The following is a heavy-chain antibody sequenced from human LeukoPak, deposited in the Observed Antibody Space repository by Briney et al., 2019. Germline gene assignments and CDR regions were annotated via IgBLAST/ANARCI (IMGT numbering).Heavy chain of an antibody. CDR2: IYASGST. CDR3: ASGHYGFLDY. J-gene: IGHJ4*02. V-gene: IGHV4-4*07. CDR1: GGSISSYY. D-gene: IGHD3-10*01. Sequence: SETLSLTCSVSGGSISSYYWSWIRQPAGKGLEWIGRIYASGSTNYNPSPKSRVTMSVDTSKNEFSLKLSAVTAADTAVYFCASGHYGFLDYWGQGTLVTVSS.